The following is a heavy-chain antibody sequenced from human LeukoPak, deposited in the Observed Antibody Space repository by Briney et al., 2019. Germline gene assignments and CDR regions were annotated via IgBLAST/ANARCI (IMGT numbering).Heavy chain of an antibody. CDR1: GSSVNSGGYC. CDR3: ARARLGELALFYYFDY. V-gene: IGHV4-31*03. D-gene: IGHD3-16*01. CDR2: ISYSGST. Sequence: PSETLSLTCSVSGSSVNSGGYCWSWIRQLPGKGLEWIGHISYSGSTDYIPSLQSRLTISLDLSKNQLSLRLTSVTASDTALYFCARARLGELALFYYFDYWGQGALVTVSS. J-gene: IGHJ4*02.